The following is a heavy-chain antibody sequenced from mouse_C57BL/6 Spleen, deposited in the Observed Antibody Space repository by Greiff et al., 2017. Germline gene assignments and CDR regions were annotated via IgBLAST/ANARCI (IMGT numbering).Heavy chain of an antibody. CDR1: GYTFTSYW. V-gene: IGHV1-50*01. CDR3: ARKGFYYFDY. Sequence: QVQLQQPGAELVKPGASVKLSCKASGYTFTSYWMQWVKQRPGQGLEWIGEIDPSDSYTNYNQKFKGKATVTVDTSSSTAYMQLSSLTSEDSAVYYCARKGFYYFDYWGQGTTLTVSS. J-gene: IGHJ2*01. CDR2: IDPSDSYT.